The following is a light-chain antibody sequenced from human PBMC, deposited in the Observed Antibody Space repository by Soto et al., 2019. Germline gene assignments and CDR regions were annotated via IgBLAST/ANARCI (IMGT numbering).Light chain of an antibody. V-gene: IGKV3-15*01. Sequence: EIVMTQSPATLSVSPGERATLSCRASQSVSSNLAWYQQKPGQAPRLLIYGASTRATGIPARFSGSGSGTEFTLTISSLQSEDFAVYYGQQYNNWFTFGPGTKVDIK. CDR3: QQYNNWFT. CDR1: QSVSSN. CDR2: GAS. J-gene: IGKJ3*01.